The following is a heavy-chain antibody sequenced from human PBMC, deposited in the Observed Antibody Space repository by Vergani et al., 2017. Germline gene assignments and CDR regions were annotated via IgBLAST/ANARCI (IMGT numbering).Heavy chain of an antibody. D-gene: IGHD6-6*01. CDR3: TKLADDYGMDV. CDR1: GFTFSNAW. CDR2: IKSKTDGGTT. Sequence: EVQLVESGGGLVKPGGSLRLSCAASGFTFSNAWMSWVRQAPGKGLEWVGRIKSKTDGGTTDYAAPVKGRFTISRDNAKNSLYLQMNSLRAEDTAVYYCTKLADDYGMDVWGQGTTVTVSS. J-gene: IGHJ6*02. V-gene: IGHV3-15*01.